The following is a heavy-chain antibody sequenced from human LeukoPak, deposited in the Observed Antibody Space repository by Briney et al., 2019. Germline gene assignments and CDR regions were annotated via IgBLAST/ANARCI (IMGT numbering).Heavy chain of an antibody. CDR3: AREISSGWYKENYFDY. CDR2: ISAYNGNT. CDR1: GYTFTSYG. J-gene: IGHJ4*02. D-gene: IGHD6-19*01. V-gene: IGHV1-18*01. Sequence: GASVKVSCKASGYTFTSYGISWVRQAPGQGLEWMGWISAYNGNTNYAQKLQGRVTMTTDTSTSTAYMELRSLRSDDTAVYYCAREISSGWYKENYFDYWGQRTLVTVSS.